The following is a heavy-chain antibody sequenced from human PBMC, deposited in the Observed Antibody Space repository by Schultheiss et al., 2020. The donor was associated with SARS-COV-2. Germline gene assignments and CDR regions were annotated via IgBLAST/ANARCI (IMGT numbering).Heavy chain of an antibody. V-gene: IGHV4/OR15-8*01. CDR3: ATYTFGGALRGAFDI. CDR2: IFPSGNT. Sequence: SETLSLTCGVSGGPISSGNWWSWVRQSPGKGLEWIGEIFPSGNTNYNPSLKSRVTISVDTSKNQFSLKLNSVTAADTAVYFCATYTFGGALRGAFDIWGQGTAVTVSS. D-gene: IGHD3-16*01. CDR1: GGPISSGNW. J-gene: IGHJ3*02.